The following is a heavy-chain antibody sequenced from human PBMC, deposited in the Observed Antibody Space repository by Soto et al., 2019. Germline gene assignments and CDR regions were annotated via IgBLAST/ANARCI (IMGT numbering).Heavy chain of an antibody. J-gene: IGHJ5*02. CDR2: ISSSSSYI. Sequence: GGSLRLSCAASGFTFSSYSMNWVRQAPGKGLEWVSSISSSSSYIYYADSVKGRFTISRDNAKNSLYLQMNSLRAEDTAVYYCARDLSYYDSSGPWGQGTLVTVSS. V-gene: IGHV3-21*01. CDR1: GFTFSSYS. D-gene: IGHD3-22*01. CDR3: ARDLSYYDSSGP.